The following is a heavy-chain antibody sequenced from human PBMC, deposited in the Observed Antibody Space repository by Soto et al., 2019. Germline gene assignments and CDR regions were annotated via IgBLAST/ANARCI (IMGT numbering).Heavy chain of an antibody. J-gene: IGHJ5*02. CDR2: IGSGSRGT. CDR3: AAPRAAVPHTRYFDP. D-gene: IGHD6-13*01. V-gene: IGHV3-23*01. Sequence: EAQLLESGGGLVQPGGSLRLSCAASGFAFSNFAMSWVRQAPGKGLEWVSAIGSGSRGTHYAESVEDRFTISRDDSKNTLYLQLNSLTAADTAVYYCAAPRAAVPHTRYFDPWRQGTPVTVSP. CDR1: GFAFSNFA.